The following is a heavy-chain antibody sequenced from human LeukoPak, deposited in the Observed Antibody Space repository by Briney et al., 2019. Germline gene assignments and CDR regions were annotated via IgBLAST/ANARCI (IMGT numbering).Heavy chain of an antibody. CDR2: INWNGGST. Sequence: GGSLRLSCAASGLTFDDYGMSWVRQAPGKGLEWVSGINWNGGSTGYADSVKGRFTISRDNAKNSLYLQMNSLRAEDTALYYCARGVLLWFGELLSLPDYWGQGTLVTVSS. V-gene: IGHV3-20*04. CDR1: GLTFDDYG. CDR3: ARGVLLWFGELLSLPDY. J-gene: IGHJ4*02. D-gene: IGHD3-10*01.